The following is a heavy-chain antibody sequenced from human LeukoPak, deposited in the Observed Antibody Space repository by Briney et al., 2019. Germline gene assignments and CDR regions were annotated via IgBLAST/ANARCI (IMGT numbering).Heavy chain of an antibody. D-gene: IGHD5-18*01. CDR1: GYSFTSYW. V-gene: IGHV5-51*01. Sequence: GESLKISCKGSGYSFTSYWIGWVRQMPGKGLEWMGIIYPGDSDTRYSPSFQGQVTISADKSISTAYLQWSSLKASDTAMYYCARHLRGYSYGYEFDPWGQGTLVTVSS. CDR2: IYPGDSDT. J-gene: IGHJ5*02. CDR3: ARHLRGYSYGYEFDP.